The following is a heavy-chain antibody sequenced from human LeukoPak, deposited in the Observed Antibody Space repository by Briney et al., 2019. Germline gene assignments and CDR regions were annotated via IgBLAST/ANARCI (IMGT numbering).Heavy chain of an antibody. V-gene: IGHV4-4*07. Sequence: SETLSLTSLVSGGSIRSYYWRWIRQPAGKGLEWIGRMCTSGSTYYNPSLRNRVYMSVDPSKVKFSLKLSSVTAADTAVYLCAKAVGGSYFWCDPGGQGTLVTVSS. CDR2: MCTSGST. CDR3: AKAVGGSYFWCDP. D-gene: IGHD1-26*01. J-gene: IGHJ5*02. CDR1: GGSIRSYY.